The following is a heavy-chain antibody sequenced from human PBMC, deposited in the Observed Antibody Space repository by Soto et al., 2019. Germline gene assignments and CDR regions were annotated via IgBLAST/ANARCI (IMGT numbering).Heavy chain of an antibody. CDR2: ISGSGGST. J-gene: IGHJ4*02. V-gene: IGHV3-23*01. CDR3: AKDYGYYYDSSGYSPDY. CDR1: GFTFSSYA. Sequence: LRLSCAASGFTFSSYAMSLVRQAPWKGLEWVSAISGSGGSTYYADSVKGRFTISRDNSKNTLYLQMNSLRAEDTAVYYCAKDYGYYYDSSGYSPDYWGQGTLVTVSS. D-gene: IGHD3-22*01.